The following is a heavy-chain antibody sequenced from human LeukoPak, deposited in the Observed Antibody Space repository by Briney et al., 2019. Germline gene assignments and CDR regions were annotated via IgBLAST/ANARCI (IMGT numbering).Heavy chain of an antibody. V-gene: IGHV1-2*02. Sequence: ASVKVSCKASGYTFTGYYTHWVRQAPGQGLEWMGWINPNSGGTNYAQKFQGRVTMTRDTSIRTAYMELSRLRSDDTAVYYCARELAVAGGPNFDYWGQGTLVTVSS. J-gene: IGHJ4*02. CDR3: ARELAVAGGPNFDY. CDR2: INPNSGGT. CDR1: GYTFTGYY. D-gene: IGHD6-19*01.